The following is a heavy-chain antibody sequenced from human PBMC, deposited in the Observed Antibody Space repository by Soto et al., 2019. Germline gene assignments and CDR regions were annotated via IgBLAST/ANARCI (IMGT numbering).Heavy chain of an antibody. CDR1: GFTFSNAW. CDR3: TTSSGSYYLRPNAFDI. V-gene: IGHV3-15*01. D-gene: IGHD1-26*01. Sequence: GGSLRLSCAASGFTFSNAWMSWVRQAPGKGLEWVGRIKSKTDGGTIDYAAPVKGRFTISRDDSKNTLYLQMNSLKTEDTAVYYCTTSSGSYYLRPNAFDIWGQGTMVTVSS. J-gene: IGHJ3*02. CDR2: IKSKTDGGTI.